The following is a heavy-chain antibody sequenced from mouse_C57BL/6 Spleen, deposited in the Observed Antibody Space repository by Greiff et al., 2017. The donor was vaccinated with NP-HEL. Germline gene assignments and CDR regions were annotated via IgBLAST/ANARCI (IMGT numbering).Heavy chain of an antibody. D-gene: IGHD2-4*01. CDR3: ARYDYGLYYCDY. CDR2: IYPRSGNT. V-gene: IGHV1-81*01. CDR1: GYTFTSYG. J-gene: IGHJ2*01. Sequence: LVESGAELARPGASVKLSCKASGYTFTSYGISWVKQRTGQGLEWIGEIYPRSGNTYYNEKFKGKATLTADKSSSTAYMERGSLTSEDSAVYFCARYDYGLYYCDYWGQGTTLTVSS.